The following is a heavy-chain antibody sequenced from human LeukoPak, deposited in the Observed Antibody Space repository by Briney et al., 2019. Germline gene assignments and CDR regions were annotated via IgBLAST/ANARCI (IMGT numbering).Heavy chain of an antibody. CDR2: INHSGST. Sequence: SETLSLTCAVYGGSFSGYYWSWIRQPPGKGLEWIGEINHSGSTNYNPSLKSRVTISVDTSKNQFSLKLSSVTAADTAVYYCARGHRLLPPRFDIWGQGTMVTVSS. CDR1: GGSFSGYY. CDR3: ARGHRLLPPRFDI. J-gene: IGHJ3*02. V-gene: IGHV4-34*01. D-gene: IGHD2-15*01.